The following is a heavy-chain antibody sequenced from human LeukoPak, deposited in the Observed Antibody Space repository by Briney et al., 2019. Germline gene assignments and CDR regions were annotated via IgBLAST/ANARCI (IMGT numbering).Heavy chain of an antibody. V-gene: IGHV4-30-2*01. CDR2: IYHSEST. D-gene: IGHD4-23*01. CDR1: GGSISSGGYS. CDR3: ARHEGYGGQGGFDY. J-gene: IGHJ4*02. Sequence: PSETLSLTCAVSGGSISSGGYSWSWIRQPPGKGLEWIGYIYHSESTYYNLSLKSRVTISVDRSKNQFSLKLSSVTAADTAVYYCARHEGYGGQGGFDYWGQGTLVTVSS.